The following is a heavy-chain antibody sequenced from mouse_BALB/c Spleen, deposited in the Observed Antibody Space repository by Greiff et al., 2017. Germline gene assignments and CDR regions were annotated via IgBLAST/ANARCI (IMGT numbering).Heavy chain of an antibody. CDR2: IDPANGNT. CDR1: GFNIKDTY. CDR3: ANYYGTRYFDV. J-gene: IGHJ1*01. V-gene: IGHV14-3*02. D-gene: IGHD1-2*01. Sequence: EVQLQQSGAELVKPGASVKLSCTASGFNIKDTYMHWVKQRPEQGLEWIGRIDPANGNTKYDPKFQGKATITADTSSNTAYLQLSSLTSEDTAVYYCANYYGTRYFDVWGAGTTVTVSS.